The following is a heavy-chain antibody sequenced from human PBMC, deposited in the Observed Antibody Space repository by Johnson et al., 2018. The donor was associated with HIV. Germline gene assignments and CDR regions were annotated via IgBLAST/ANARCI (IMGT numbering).Heavy chain of an antibody. Sequence: LVESGGGLVQPGGSLRLSCEASGFTFSDHYMDWVRPAPGKGLEWVGRSRNKANTYTSEYAVSVKGRFTISRDDSKNSLYLQMSSLRAEDTAVYYWARDPAYGGGDWCGAFDIWGQGTMVTVSS. D-gene: IGHD2-21*02. CDR3: ARDPAYGGGDWCGAFDI. V-gene: IGHV3-72*01. CDR1: GFTFSDHY. J-gene: IGHJ3*02. CDR2: SRNKANTYTS.